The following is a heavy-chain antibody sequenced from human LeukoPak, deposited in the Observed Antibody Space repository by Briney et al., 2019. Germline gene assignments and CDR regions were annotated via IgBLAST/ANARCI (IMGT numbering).Heavy chain of an antibody. V-gene: IGHV5-51*01. Sequence: KLGESLKISCKGSGYSFTSYWIGWVRQMPGKGLEWMGIIYPGDSDTRYSPPFQGQVTISADKSISTAYLQWSSLKASDTAMYYCASHLMYYDFWSGQSGAFDIWGQGTMVTVSS. D-gene: IGHD3-3*01. CDR2: IYPGDSDT. CDR1: GYSFTSYW. CDR3: ASHLMYYDFWSGQSGAFDI. J-gene: IGHJ3*02.